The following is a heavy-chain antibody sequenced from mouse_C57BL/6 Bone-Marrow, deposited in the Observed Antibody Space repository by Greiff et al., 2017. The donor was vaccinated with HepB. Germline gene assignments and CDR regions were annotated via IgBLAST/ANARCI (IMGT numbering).Heavy chain of an antibody. J-gene: IGHJ2*01. CDR1: GFTFSDYG. D-gene: IGHD2-3*01. CDR3: ARGRGYYSYYFDY. CDR2: ISSGSSTI. V-gene: IGHV5-17*01. Sequence: EVQLKESGGGLVKPGGSLKLSCAASGFTFSDYGMHWVRQAPEKGLEWVAYISSGSSTIYYADTVKGRFTISRDNAKNTLFLQMTSLRSEDTAMYYCARGRGYYSYYFDYWGQGTTLTVSS.